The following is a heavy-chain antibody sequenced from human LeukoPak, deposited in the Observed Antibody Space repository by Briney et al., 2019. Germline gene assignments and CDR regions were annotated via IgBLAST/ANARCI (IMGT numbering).Heavy chain of an antibody. CDR1: GYTFTGYY. V-gene: IGHV1-2*02. D-gene: IGHD2-2*01. CDR3: ARSEIVVVPAAIWEHWFDP. Sequence: ASVKVSCKAPGYTFTGYYMHWVRQAPGQGLEWMGWINPNSGGTNYAQKFQGRVTMTRDTSISTAYMELSRLRSDDTAVYYRARSEIVVVPAAIWEHWFDPWGQGTLVTVSS. CDR2: INPNSGGT. J-gene: IGHJ5*02.